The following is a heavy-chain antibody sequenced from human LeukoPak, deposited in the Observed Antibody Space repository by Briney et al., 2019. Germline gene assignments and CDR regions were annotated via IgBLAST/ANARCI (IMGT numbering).Heavy chain of an antibody. CDR1: GGSISSYY. CDR2: IYTSGST. Sequence: SETLSLTCTVSGGSISSYYWSWIRQPAGKGLEWIGRIYTSGSTNYNPSLKSRGTMSVDTSKNQFSLKLRSVTAADTAVYYCARGYNWGSPTRNLYYLDVWGKGTTVTVSS. V-gene: IGHV4-4*07. CDR3: ARGYNWGSPTRNLYYLDV. J-gene: IGHJ6*03. D-gene: IGHD7-27*01.